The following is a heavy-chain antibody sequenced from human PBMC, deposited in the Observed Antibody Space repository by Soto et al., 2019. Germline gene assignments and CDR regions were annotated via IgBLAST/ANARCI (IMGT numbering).Heavy chain of an antibody. CDR2: INDDGSRI. CDR1: GFTFSSYW. CDR3: ARAPAYYFDSTSYYLLDDCFDY. D-gene: IGHD3-22*01. J-gene: IGHJ4*02. V-gene: IGHV3-74*01. Sequence: GGSLRLSCAASGFTFSSYWMHWVRQVPGKGLVWVSHINDDGSRIDYADSVKGRFTISRDNAKNTLFLHMSSLRAEDTAVYYCARAPAYYFDSTSYYLLDDCFDYWGQGTLVTVSS.